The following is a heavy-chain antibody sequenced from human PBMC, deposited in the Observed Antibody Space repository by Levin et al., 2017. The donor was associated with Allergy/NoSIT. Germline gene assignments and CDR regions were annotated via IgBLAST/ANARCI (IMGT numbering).Heavy chain of an antibody. CDR2: IRSKDYGGTT. D-gene: IGHD3/OR15-3a*01. V-gene: IGHV3-49*04. CDR3: TRDGRLFDWLSRTEFYYMDV. J-gene: IGHJ6*03. Sequence: GGSLRLSCAASGFTFGGYGMSWVRQAPGKGLEWVSFIRSKDYGGTTEYGASVKGRFTMSRDDSKSIAYLQMNSLKTEDTAVYYCTRDGRLFDWLSRTEFYYMDVWGKGTTVTVSS. CDR1: GFTFGGYG.